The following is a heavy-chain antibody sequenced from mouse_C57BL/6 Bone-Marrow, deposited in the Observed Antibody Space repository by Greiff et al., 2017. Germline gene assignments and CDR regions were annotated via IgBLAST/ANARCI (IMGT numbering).Heavy chain of an antibody. J-gene: IGHJ3*01. D-gene: IGHD1-1*01. Sequence: QVQLQQSGPGLVQPSQSLSIPCPVSGFSLTSYGVHWVRQSPGKGLEWLGVSWSGGSTDYTAAFISRLSISKDNSKSQVFFKMNSLQADDTGIYYCHYYGSSYALAYWGQGTLVTVSA. CDR1: GFSLTSYG. V-gene: IGHV2-2*01. CDR2: SWSGGST. CDR3: HYYGSSYALAY.